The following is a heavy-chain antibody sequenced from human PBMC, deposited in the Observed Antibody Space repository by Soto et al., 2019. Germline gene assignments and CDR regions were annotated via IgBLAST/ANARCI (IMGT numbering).Heavy chain of an antibody. CDR2: IYYSGST. J-gene: IGHJ3*02. D-gene: IGHD3-10*01. CDR3: ARGEYGSGSYSDDAFDI. CDR1: DSPISNYY. V-gene: IGHV4-59*01. Sequence: LSETLSLTCTVSDSPISNYYWGWFRQPPWKGLEWIGYIYYSGSTNYNPSLKSRVTISVDTSKNQFSLKLSSVTAADTAVYYCARGEYGSGSYSDDAFDIWGQGTMVTVSS.